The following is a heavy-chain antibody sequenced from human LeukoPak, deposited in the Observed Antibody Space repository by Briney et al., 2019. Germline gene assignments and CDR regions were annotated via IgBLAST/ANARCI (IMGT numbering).Heavy chain of an antibody. CDR1: GGTFSSYA. CDR2: IIPILGIA. J-gene: IGHJ3*02. D-gene: IGHD4-17*01. V-gene: IGHV1-69*04. CDR3: ARVNRRTTVTRVHNNAFDI. Sequence: GASVKVSCKASGGTFSSYAISWVRQAPGQGLEWMGRIIPILGIANYAQKFQGRVTITADKSTSTAYMELSSLRSEDTAVYYCARVNRRTTVTRVHNNAFDIWGQGTMVTVSS.